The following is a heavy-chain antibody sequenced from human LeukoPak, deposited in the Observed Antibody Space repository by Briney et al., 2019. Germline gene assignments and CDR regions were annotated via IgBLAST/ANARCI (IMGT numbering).Heavy chain of an antibody. Sequence: GGSLRLSCAASGFTFSNYGMHWVRRAPGKGLEWVAFIRYDETNKYYADSVKGRFTLSRDNSKNTLYLQMGSLRAEDMAVYYCAREARGFSAFDIWGQGTMVTVSS. CDR1: GFTFSNYG. CDR3: AREARGFSAFDI. CDR2: IRYDETNK. D-gene: IGHD3-16*01. V-gene: IGHV3-30*02. J-gene: IGHJ3*02.